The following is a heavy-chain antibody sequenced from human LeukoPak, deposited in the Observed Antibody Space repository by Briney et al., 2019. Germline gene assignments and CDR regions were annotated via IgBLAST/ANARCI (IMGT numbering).Heavy chain of an antibody. J-gene: IGHJ6*03. D-gene: IGHD4-23*01. CDR3: ARNPTTVVTYSTDYYYMDV. Sequence: PSETLSLTCTVSGGSNSSSSYYWGWIRQPPGKGLEWIGSIYYSGSTYYNPSLKSRVTISVDTSKNQFSLKLSSVTAADTAVYYCARNPTTVVTYSTDYYYMDVWGKGATVTVCS. CDR1: GGSNSSSSYY. CDR2: IYYSGST. V-gene: IGHV4-39*01.